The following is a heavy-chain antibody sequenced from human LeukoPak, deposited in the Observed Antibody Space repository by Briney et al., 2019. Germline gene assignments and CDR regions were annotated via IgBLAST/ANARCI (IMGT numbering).Heavy chain of an antibody. CDR3: ARVNLYYDILTGAPHFDY. CDR1: GFTFSSYW. J-gene: IGHJ4*02. D-gene: IGHD3-9*01. V-gene: IGHV3-7*01. CDR2: IKKDGSER. Sequence: GGSLRLSGAASGFTFSSYWMTWVRQVPGKGLEWVANIKKDGSERYYVDSVKGRFTISRDNAKNSLYLQMNSLRAGDTAVYYCARVNLYYDILTGAPHFDYWGQGTLVTVSS.